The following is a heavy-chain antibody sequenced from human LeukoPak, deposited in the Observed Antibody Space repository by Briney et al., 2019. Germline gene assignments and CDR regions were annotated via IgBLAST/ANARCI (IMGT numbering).Heavy chain of an antibody. CDR2: IYYSGST. Sequence: PSETLSLTCTVSGGSISSSSYYWGWIRQPPGKGLEWIGSIYYSGSTYYNPSLKSRVTISVDTSKNQFSLKLSSVTAADTAVYYCAGEGAYYDYVWGSYRYGAFDIWGQGTMVTVSS. D-gene: IGHD3-16*02. V-gene: IGHV4-39*07. CDR1: GGSISSSSYY. CDR3: AGEGAYYDYVWGSYRYGAFDI. J-gene: IGHJ3*02.